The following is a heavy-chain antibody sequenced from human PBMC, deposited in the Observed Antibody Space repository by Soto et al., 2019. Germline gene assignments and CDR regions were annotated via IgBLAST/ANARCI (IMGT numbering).Heavy chain of an antibody. CDR2: IYYSGST. V-gene: IGHV4-59*01. CDR3: ARAKSNYQTFDH. Sequence: PSETLSLICTVSGDSMSSYYWSWIRQPPGKGLEWIGYIYYSGSTTYNPSLRSRVTMSVDTSKNQFSLRLSSVTAADTAVYYCARAKSNYQTFDHWGQGSQVTVSS. J-gene: IGHJ4*02. CDR1: GDSMSSYY. D-gene: IGHD4-4*01.